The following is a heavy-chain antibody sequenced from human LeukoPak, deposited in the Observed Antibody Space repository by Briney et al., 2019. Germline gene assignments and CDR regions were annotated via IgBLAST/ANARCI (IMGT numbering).Heavy chain of an antibody. D-gene: IGHD2-2*01. CDR2: ISAYNGNT. Sequence: GASVKVSCKASGYTFTSYGISWVRQAPGQGLEWMGWISAYNGNTNYAQKLQGRVTMTTDTSTSTAYMELRSLRSDDTAVYYCARVVVVPAAIHYFDYWGQGTLVTVSS. J-gene: IGHJ4*02. CDR3: ARVVVVPAAIHYFDY. CDR1: GYTFTSYG. V-gene: IGHV1-18*01.